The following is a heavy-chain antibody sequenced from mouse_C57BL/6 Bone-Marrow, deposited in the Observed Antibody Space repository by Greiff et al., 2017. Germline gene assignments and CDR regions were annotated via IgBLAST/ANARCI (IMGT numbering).Heavy chain of an antibody. Sequence: EVKLVESGPGLAKPSQTLSLTCSVTGYSITSDYWNWIRKFPGNKLEYMGYISYSGSTYYNPSLKSRISITRDTSKNQYYLQLNSVTTEDTATYYCARVEEGITTVAWNFDVWGTGTTVTVSS. D-gene: IGHD1-1*01. CDR1: GYSITSDY. J-gene: IGHJ1*03. CDR3: ARVEEGITTVAWNFDV. CDR2: ISYSGST. V-gene: IGHV3-8*01.